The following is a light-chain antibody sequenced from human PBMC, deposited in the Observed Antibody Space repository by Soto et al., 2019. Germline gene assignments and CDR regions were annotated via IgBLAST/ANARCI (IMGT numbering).Light chain of an antibody. CDR3: SSYTSSSTRV. CDR1: SSDVGGYNY. Sequence: QSALTQPASVSGSPGQSITISCTGNSSDVGGYNYVSWYQQHPGKAPKLMIYEVSNRPSGVSNRFSGSKSGNTASLTISGLQAEDEADYYCSSYTSSSTRVFGGGPKLTVL. V-gene: IGLV2-14*01. CDR2: EVS. J-gene: IGLJ3*02.